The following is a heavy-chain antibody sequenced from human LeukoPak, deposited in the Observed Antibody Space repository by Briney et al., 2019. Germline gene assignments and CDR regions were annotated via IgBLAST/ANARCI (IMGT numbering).Heavy chain of an antibody. CDR3: ARKGISSISAAFDY. V-gene: IGHV4-34*10. CDR1: GGSFSTYY. Sequence: PSETLTLTCAVYGGSFSTYYWSWIRQPPGKGLEWIGEINHSGRTNYNPSLKSRVTMSVDTSKNQFSLKLSSVTAADTAVYYCARKGISSISAAFDYWGQGTLVTVSS. J-gene: IGHJ4*02. D-gene: IGHD6-13*01. CDR2: INHSGRT.